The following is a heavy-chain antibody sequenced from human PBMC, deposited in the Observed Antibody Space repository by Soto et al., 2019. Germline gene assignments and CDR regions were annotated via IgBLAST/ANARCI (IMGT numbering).Heavy chain of an antibody. J-gene: IGHJ6*02. CDR3: AKSTSEWLRWPYYYYYGMDV. D-gene: IGHD5-12*01. CDR2: ISYDGSNK. V-gene: IGHV3-30*18. CDR1: GFTFSSYG. Sequence: QVQLVESGGGVVQPGRSLRLSCAASGFTFSSYGMHWVRQAPGKGLEWVAVISYDGSNKYYADSVKGRFTISRDNSKNTLYLPMNSLRAEDTAVYYCAKSTSEWLRWPYYYYYGMDVWGQGTTVTVSS.